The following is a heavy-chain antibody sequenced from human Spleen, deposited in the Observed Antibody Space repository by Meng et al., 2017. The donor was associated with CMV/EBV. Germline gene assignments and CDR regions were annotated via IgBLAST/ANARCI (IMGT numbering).Heavy chain of an antibody. J-gene: IGHJ4*02. D-gene: IGHD6-6*01. CDR2: IYWNDDK. CDR1: GFSLSTSGVG. V-gene: IGHV2-5*01. Sequence: SGPTLVKPTQTLTLTCTFSGFSLSTSGVGVGWIRQPPGKALEWLALIYWNDDKRYSPSLKSRLTITKDTSKNQEVLTMTNMDPVDTATYYCAHRRSDGSSPEGGLAYFDYWGQGTLVTVSS. CDR3: AHRRSDGSSPEGGLAYFDY.